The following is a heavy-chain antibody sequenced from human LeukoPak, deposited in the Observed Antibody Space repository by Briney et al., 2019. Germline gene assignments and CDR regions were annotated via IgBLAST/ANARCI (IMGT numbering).Heavy chain of an antibody. D-gene: IGHD2-2*01. Sequence: SETLSLTCTVPGGSISSGSYYWSWIRQPAGKGLEWIGRIYTSGSTNYNPSLKSRVTISVDTSKNQFSLKLSSVTAAATAVYYCAIAVVVPAAMFYFDYWGQGTLVTVSS. J-gene: IGHJ4*02. CDR1: GGSISSGSYY. CDR2: IYTSGST. V-gene: IGHV4-61*02. CDR3: AIAVVVPAAMFYFDY.